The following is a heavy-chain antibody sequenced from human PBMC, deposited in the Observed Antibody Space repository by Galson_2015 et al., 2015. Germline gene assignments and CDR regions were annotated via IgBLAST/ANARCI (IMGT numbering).Heavy chain of an antibody. Sequence: SLRLSCAASGFTFSNYYMSWIRQAPGKGLEWLSYISSSSSSYTNYAESVKGRFTISKDNAKNLVYLQMNSLTVEDTAVYYCARSNGDYFEDYWGQGTLVTVSS. D-gene: IGHD2-8*01. CDR1: GFTFSNYY. V-gene: IGHV3-11*06. CDR3: ARSNGDYFEDY. CDR2: ISSSSSSYT. J-gene: IGHJ4*02.